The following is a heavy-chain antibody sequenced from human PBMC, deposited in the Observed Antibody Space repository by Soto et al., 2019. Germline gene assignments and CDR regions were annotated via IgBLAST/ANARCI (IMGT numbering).Heavy chain of an antibody. CDR2: ISGSGGST. Sequence: GGSLILSCAASGFTFSSYAMSCVRQSPGKGLEWVSAISGSGGSTYYADSVKGRFTISRDNSKNTLYLQMNSLRAEDTAVYYCAKGSHDYGDYYYMDVWGKGTKVTVSS. CDR1: GFTFSSYA. J-gene: IGHJ6*03. D-gene: IGHD4-17*01. CDR3: AKGSHDYGDYYYMDV. V-gene: IGHV3-23*01.